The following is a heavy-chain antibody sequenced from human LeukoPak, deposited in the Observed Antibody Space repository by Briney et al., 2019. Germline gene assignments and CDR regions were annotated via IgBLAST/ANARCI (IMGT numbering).Heavy chain of an antibody. D-gene: IGHD3-10*01. Sequence: PRGSLRLSCAASGFTFSSYAMHWVRQAPGKGLEWVAVISYDGSNKYYADSVKGRFTISRDNSKNTLYLQMNSLRAEDTAVYYCARADGSGSNDYWGQGTLVTVSS. CDR3: ARADGSGSNDY. CDR1: GFTFSSYA. J-gene: IGHJ4*02. CDR2: ISYDGSNK. V-gene: IGHV3-30-3*01.